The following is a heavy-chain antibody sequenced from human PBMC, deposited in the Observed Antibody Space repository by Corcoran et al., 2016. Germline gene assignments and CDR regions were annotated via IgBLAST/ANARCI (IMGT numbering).Heavy chain of an antibody. CDR3: ARVSSSGWYPNYYGMDV. J-gene: IGHJ6*02. Sequence: QVQLVQSGAEVKKPGASVKVSCKASGYTFTSYYMHWVRQAPGQGLEWMGIINPSGGSTSYAQKFQGRVTMTRDTSTSPVYMEMSSLRSEDTAVYYWARVSSSGWYPNYYGMDVWGQGTAVTVSS. V-gene: IGHV1-46*01. D-gene: IGHD6-19*01. CDR2: INPSGGST. CDR1: GYTFTSYY.